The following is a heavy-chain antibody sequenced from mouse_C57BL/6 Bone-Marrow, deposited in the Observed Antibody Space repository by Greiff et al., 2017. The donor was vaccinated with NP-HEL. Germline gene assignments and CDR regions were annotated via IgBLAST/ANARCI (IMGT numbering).Heavy chain of an antibody. V-gene: IGHV1-81*01. CDR3: ARVGAGSSYGYAMDY. Sequence: QVTLIVSGAELARPWASVKLSCKASGYTFTSYGISWVKQRTGQGLEWIGEIWPRSGTTYNNDKFKGKATLTADKSSRTAYMELSSLTSEAAAVYFYARVGAGSSYGYAMDYWGKGTTVTASS. CDR1: GYTFTSYG. D-gene: IGHD1-1*01. CDR2: IWPRSGTT. J-gene: IGHJ4*01.